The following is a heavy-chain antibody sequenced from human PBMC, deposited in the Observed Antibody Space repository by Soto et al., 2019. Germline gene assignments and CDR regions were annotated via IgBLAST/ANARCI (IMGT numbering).Heavy chain of an antibody. V-gene: IGHV3-30-3*01. D-gene: IGHD3-16*01. Sequence: QPGGSLRLSCAASGFTFSSYAMHWVRQAPGKGLEWVAVISYDGSNKYYADSVKGRFTISRDNSKNTLYLQMNSLRAEDTAVYYCARDMGAGRSDYYYGMDVWGQGTTVTVSS. CDR2: ISYDGSNK. CDR1: GFTFSSYA. CDR3: ARDMGAGRSDYYYGMDV. J-gene: IGHJ6*02.